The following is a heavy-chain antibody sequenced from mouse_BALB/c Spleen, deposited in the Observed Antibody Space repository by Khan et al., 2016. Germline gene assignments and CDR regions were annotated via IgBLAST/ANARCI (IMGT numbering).Heavy chain of an antibody. CDR3: ANWDWSCDV. J-gene: IGHJ1*01. V-gene: IGHV14-3*02. CDR1: GFNIKDTY. D-gene: IGHD4-1*01. Sequence: VQLKQSGAELVKPGASVKLSCTASGFNIKDTYMHWVKQRPEQGLEWIGRIEPANGNTKYDAKFQGKVTTTADTSSNTVYLQVSGLTSEDTAVYYCANWDWSCDVWGAGTTVTVSS. CDR2: IEPANGNT.